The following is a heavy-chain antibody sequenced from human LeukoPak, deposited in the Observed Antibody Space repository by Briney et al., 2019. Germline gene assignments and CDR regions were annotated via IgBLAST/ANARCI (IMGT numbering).Heavy chain of an antibody. CDR1: GFNFASYA. V-gene: IGHV3-23*01. Sequence: PGGSLRLSCAASGFNFASYAMSWVRQAPGKGLEWVSAISGSGDSTYYADSVKGRFTISRDNSKNTLYLQMNSLRAEDTAVYYCAKDLAGYQGYYYYGMDVWGQGTTVTVSS. J-gene: IGHJ6*02. D-gene: IGHD2-2*01. CDR3: AKDLAGYQGYYYYGMDV. CDR2: ISGSGDST.